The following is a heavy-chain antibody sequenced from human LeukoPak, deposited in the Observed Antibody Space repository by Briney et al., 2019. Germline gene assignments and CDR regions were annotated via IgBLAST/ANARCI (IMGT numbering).Heavy chain of an antibody. CDR3: ARGSGGYYWDFDY. D-gene: IGHD3-22*01. CDR2: IYHSGST. J-gene: IGHJ4*02. V-gene: IGHV4-38-2*02. Sequence: PSETLSLTCSVSGYSISSGYYGGWIRQPPGKGLEWVGSIYHSGSTYYSPSLKSRVTISVDTSKNQFSLKLTSVTAADTAIYYCARGSGGYYWDFDYWGQGALVTVSS. CDR1: GYSISSGYY.